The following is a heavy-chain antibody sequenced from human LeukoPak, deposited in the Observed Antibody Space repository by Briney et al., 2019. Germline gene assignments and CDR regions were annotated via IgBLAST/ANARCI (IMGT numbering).Heavy chain of an antibody. J-gene: IGHJ4*02. CDR3: ARVSDIMISFGGVISYFDN. V-gene: IGHV4-34*01. D-gene: IGHD3-16*02. CDR1: GDSFNDYY. CDR2: INHSGGT. Sequence: SETLSLTCTLYGDSFNDYYWSWIRQPPGKGLEWIGEINHSGGTNYNPSLWCRLTISIDTSKHQFSLQLTSVTAADTGVYFCARVSDIMISFGGVISYFDNWGQGALVTVSS.